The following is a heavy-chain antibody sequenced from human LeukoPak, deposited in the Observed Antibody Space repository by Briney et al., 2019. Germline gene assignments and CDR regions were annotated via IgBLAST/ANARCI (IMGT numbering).Heavy chain of an antibody. CDR1: GFTFSNYD. D-gene: IGHD6-6*01. J-gene: IGHJ4*02. V-gene: IGHV3-30*18. Sequence: GRSLRLSCAASGFTFSNYDMHWVRQAPGEGLEWVALISDDGSNKDYADSVKGRFTISRDNSKNTLYLQMNSLRAEDTAVYYCAKDPIAARQFLLSRYPDYWGQGTLVTVSS. CDR3: AKDPIAARQFLLSRYPDY. CDR2: ISDDGSNK.